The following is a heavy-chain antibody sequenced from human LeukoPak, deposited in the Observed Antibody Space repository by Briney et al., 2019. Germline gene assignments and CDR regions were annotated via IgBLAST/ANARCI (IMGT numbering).Heavy chain of an antibody. V-gene: IGHV4-39*07. CDR2: LSDGGNT. J-gene: IGHJ4*02. CDR1: GGSISSGPYY. Sequence: PSETLSLTCTVSGGSISSGPYYWGWIRQPPGKGLEWIASLSDGGNTHYNPSLKSRVTISLDTSKKQISLRVSSVTAADTAAYYCARASDIAAPDYWGQGTLVTVSS. D-gene: IGHD6-13*01. CDR3: ARASDIAAPDY.